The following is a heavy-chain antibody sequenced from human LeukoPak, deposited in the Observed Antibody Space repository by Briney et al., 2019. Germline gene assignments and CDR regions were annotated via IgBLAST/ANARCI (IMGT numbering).Heavy chain of an antibody. CDR1: GGSISSSSYY. CDR2: IYYSGST. CDR3: ANIRLVVVPAAMLDAEYFQH. J-gene: IGHJ1*01. D-gene: IGHD2-2*01. Sequence: SETLSLTCTVSGGSISSSSYYWGWIRQPPGKGLEWIGSIYYSGSTYYSPSLKSRVTISVDTSKNQFSLKLSSVTAADTAVYYCANIRLVVVPAAMLDAEYFQHWGQGTLVTVSS. V-gene: IGHV4-39*01.